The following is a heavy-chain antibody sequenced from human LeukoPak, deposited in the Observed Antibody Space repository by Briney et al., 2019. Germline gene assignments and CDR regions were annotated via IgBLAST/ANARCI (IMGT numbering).Heavy chain of an antibody. CDR1: GFTVSSNY. J-gene: IGHJ3*02. D-gene: IGHD4-17*01. CDR3: ARDSLNYGDYTDGDDAFDI. CDR2: IYSGGST. Sequence: GGSLRLSCAASGFTVSSNYMSWVRQAPGKGLEWVSVIYSGGSTYYADSVKGRFTISRDNSKNTLYLQMNSLRAEDTAVYYCARDSLNYGDYTDGDDAFDIWGQGTMVTVPS. V-gene: IGHV3-53*01.